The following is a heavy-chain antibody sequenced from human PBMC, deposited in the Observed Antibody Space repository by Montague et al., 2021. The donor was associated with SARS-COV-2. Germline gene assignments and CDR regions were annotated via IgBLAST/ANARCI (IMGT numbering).Heavy chain of an antibody. V-gene: IGHV3-33*06. CDR1: GFTFSSYG. D-gene: IGHD4-17*01. CDR2: IWYDGSNK. Sequence: SLRLSCAASGFTFSSYGMHWVRQAPGKGLEWVAVIWYDGSNKYYADSVKGRFTISRDNSKNTLYLQMNSLRAEDTAVYYCAKAYYGDYLIDAFDIWGQGTMVTVSP. CDR3: AKAYYGDYLIDAFDI. J-gene: IGHJ3*02.